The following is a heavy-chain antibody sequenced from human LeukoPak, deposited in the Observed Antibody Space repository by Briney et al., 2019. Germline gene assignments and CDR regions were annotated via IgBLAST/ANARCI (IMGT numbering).Heavy chain of an antibody. J-gene: IGHJ4*02. CDR1: GYSFTSYW. Sequence: GESLKISCKGSGYSFTSYWIGWVRQMPGKGLEWMGIIYPGDSDTRYSPSFQGQVTISADKSISTAYLQWSSLKASDTAMYYCARQRNYDYVWGSYRPIGHFDYWGQGTLVTVSS. V-gene: IGHV5-51*01. CDR3: ARQRNYDYVWGSYRPIGHFDY. CDR2: IYPGDSDT. D-gene: IGHD3-16*02.